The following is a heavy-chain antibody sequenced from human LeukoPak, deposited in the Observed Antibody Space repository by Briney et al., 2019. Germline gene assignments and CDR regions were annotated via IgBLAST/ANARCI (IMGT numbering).Heavy chain of an antibody. CDR3: ARDISVRDAAWWFNP. CDR2: INPTGGST. D-gene: IGHD5-24*01. V-gene: IGHV1-46*01. J-gene: IGHJ5*02. Sequence: ASVKVSCKASGYTFTSNYMHWVRQAPGQGLEWMGVINPTGGSTSYAHKFQGRITLTRDMSTSTDYLELSSLRSDDTAVYCCARDISVRDAAWWFNPWGQGTLVTVSS. CDR1: GYTFTSNY.